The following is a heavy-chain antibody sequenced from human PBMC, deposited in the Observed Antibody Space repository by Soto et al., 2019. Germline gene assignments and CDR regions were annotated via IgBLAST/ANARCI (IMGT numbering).Heavy chain of an antibody. CDR3: AKTLGYRDFWSGRPGWFDP. V-gene: IGHV3-23*01. D-gene: IGHD3-3*01. J-gene: IGHJ5*02. Sequence: PGGSLRLSCAASGFTFSSYAMSWVRQAPRKGLEWVSAISGSGGSTYYADSVKGRFTISRDNSKNTLYLQMNSLRAEDTAVYYCAKTLGYRDFWSGRPGWFDPWGQGTLVTVSS. CDR1: GFTFSSYA. CDR2: ISGSGGST.